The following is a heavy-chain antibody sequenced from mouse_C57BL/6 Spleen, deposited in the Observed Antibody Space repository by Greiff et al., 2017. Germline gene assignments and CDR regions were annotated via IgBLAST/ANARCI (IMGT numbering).Heavy chain of an antibody. V-gene: IGHV1-26*01. CDR1: GYTFTDYY. CDR2: INPNNGGT. Sequence: EVQLQQSGPELVKPGASVKISCKASGYTFTDYYMNWVKQSHGKSLEWIGDINPNNGGTSYNQKFKGKATLTVDKSSSTAYMELRSLTSEDSAVYYCARTYDSNYGVRYFDVWGTGTTVTVSS. D-gene: IGHD2-5*01. J-gene: IGHJ1*03. CDR3: ARTYDSNYGVRYFDV.